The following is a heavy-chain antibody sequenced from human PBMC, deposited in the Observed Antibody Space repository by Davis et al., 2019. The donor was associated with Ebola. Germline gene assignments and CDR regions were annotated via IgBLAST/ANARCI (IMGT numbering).Heavy chain of an antibody. V-gene: IGHV3-74*01. D-gene: IGHD3-3*01. J-gene: IGHJ6*02. CDR3: ARDGVYDFWSGYYVRGNYGMDV. CDR1: GFTFSSYW. Sequence: GESLKISCAASGFTFSSYWMHWVRQAPGKGLVWVSRINSDGSSTSYADSVKGRFTISRDNAKNTLYLQMNSLRAEDTAVYYCARDGVYDFWSGYYVRGNYGMDVWGQGTTVTVSS. CDR2: INSDGSST.